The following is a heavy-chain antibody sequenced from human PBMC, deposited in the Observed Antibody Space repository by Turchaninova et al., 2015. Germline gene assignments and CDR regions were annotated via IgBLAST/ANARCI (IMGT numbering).Heavy chain of an antibody. CDR2: INHSGST. CDR1: GGSFSGSY. Sequence: QVQLQQWGAGLLKPSETLSLTCAVYGGSFSGSYWSWIRQPPGKGLEWIGEINHSGSTKSHPHLQSRVTIPRTPSKNPFSLKLGSVTAADTGVYYCARGMGAARSWCDPWGQGTLVTVSS. V-gene: IGHV4-34*01. J-gene: IGHJ5*02. D-gene: IGHD1-26*01. CDR3: ARGMGAARSWCDP.